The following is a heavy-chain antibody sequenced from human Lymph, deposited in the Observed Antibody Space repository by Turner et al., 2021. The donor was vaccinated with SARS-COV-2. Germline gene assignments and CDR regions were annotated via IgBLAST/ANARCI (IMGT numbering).Heavy chain of an antibody. J-gene: IGHJ4*02. CDR3: AKNEMAMIVVVITLFDY. CDR2: ISGSGGST. D-gene: IGHD3-22*01. V-gene: IGHV3-23*01. Sequence: EVQLLESGGGLVQPGGSLSLACAATGFTLRSYAMSWVRQAPGKGLEWVSTISGSGGSTYYADSVKGRFTISIDNSKDTLYLQMNSLRAEDTAVYYCAKNEMAMIVVVITLFDYWGQGTLVTVSS. CDR1: GFTLRSYA.